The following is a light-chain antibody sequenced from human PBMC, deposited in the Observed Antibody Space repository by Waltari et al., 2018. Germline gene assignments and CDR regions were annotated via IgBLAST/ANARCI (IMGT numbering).Light chain of an antibody. CDR3: QQYENSPLT. CDR2: DSS. CDR1: QNITNNY. J-gene: IGKJ4*01. V-gene: IGKV3-20*01. Sequence: EVILTQSPDTLSLSPGARATLSCRASQNITNNYLTWYQQKPSLAPRLLIYDSSSRATGVPDRCSGSGSGTDFTINIGRLEPEDYALFYCQQYENSPLTFGGGTQVETK.